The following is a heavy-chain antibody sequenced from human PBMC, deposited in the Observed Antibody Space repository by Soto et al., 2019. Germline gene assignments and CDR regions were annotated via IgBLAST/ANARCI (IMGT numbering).Heavy chain of an antibody. V-gene: IGHV1-8*01. CDR3: ARSVEWLASFDY. J-gene: IGHJ4*02. CDR2: MNPNSGNT. D-gene: IGHD6-19*01. CDR1: GYTFTSYD. Sequence: QVQLVQSGAEVKKPGASVKVSCKASGYTFTSYDINWVRQATGQGLEWMGWMNPNSGNTGYAQKFQGRVTMTRNTSISTAYMEPSSLRSEDTAVYYCARSVEWLASFDYWGQGTRVTVSS.